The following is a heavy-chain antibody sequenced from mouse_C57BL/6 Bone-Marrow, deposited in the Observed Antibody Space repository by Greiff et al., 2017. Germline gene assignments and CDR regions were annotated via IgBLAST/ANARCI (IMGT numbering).Heavy chain of an antibody. Sequence: QVQLQQPGAELVKPGASVKMSCKASGYTFTSYWITWVKQRPGQGLEWIGDIYPTSGRTNYNEKIKSQAILTVDTSSNTAYMQLSSLTSEDSAVFYWARSGPLGRSFDYWGQGTTLTVSS. D-gene: IGHD4-1*01. CDR3: ARSGPLGRSFDY. J-gene: IGHJ2*01. CDR2: IYPTSGRT. CDR1: GYTFTSYW. V-gene: IGHV1-55*01.